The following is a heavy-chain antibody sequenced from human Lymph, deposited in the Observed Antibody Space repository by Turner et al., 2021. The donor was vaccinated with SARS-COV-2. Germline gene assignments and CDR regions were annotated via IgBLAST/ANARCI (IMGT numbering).Heavy chain of an antibody. CDR1: GGTFSSYA. J-gene: IGHJ5*02. CDR2: NIPVLGIA. CDR3: AGWRRDSFGGGYYSWFDP. V-gene: IGHV1-69*04. Sequence: QVQLVQSGAEGKKPGSSVKVSCKASGGTFSSYAINWVRQAPGQGLEGMGRNIPVLGIADNGQKYQGRVTITADKSTSTDDKELSSLRTEGTAVYYRAGWRRDSFGGGYYSWFDPWGQGTLVTVSS. D-gene: IGHD1-26*01.